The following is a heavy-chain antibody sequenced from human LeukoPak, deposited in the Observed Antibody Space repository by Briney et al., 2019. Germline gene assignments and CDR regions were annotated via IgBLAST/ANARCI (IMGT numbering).Heavy chain of an antibody. D-gene: IGHD3-22*01. CDR2: INPNSGGT. V-gene: IGHV1-2*02. CDR1: GYTFTGYY. Sequence: ASVKVSCKASGYTFTGYYMHWERQAPGQGLEWMGWINPNSGGTNYAQKFQGRVTMTRDTSISTAYMELSRLRSDDTAVYYCARDTHVVIHYWGQGTLVTVSS. J-gene: IGHJ4*02. CDR3: ARDTHVVIHY.